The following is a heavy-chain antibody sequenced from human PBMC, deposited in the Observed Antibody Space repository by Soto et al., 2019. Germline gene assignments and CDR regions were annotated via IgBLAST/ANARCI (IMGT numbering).Heavy chain of an antibody. Sequence: PGGSLRLSCAASGFTFSSYAMSWVRQAPGKGLEWVSAISGSGGSTYYADSVKGRFTISRDNSKNTLYLQMNSLRAEDTAVYYCAKDSDYDDYDFWSGTFDIWGQGTMVTVSS. CDR2: ISGSGGST. J-gene: IGHJ3*02. CDR1: GFTFSSYA. D-gene: IGHD3-3*01. V-gene: IGHV3-23*01. CDR3: AKDSDYDDYDFWSGTFDI.